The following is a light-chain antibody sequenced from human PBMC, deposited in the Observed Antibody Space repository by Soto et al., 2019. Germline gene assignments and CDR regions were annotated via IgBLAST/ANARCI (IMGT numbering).Light chain of an antibody. Sequence: QAVVTQEPSFSVSPGETVTLTCGLSSGSVYASHYPSWYQQTPGQAPRTLISNTDSRSSGVPDRFSGSIIGDKAALTIAGAQADDESYYYCVLLLGSGIWMFGGGTQLTVL. J-gene: IGLJ3*02. CDR2: NTD. CDR1: SGSVYASHY. V-gene: IGLV8-61*01. CDR3: VLLLGSGIWM.